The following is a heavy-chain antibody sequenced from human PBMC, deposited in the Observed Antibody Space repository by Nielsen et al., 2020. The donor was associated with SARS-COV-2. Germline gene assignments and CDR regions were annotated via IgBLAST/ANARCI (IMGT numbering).Heavy chain of an antibody. CDR2: IFSDGST. CDR1: GFIVSKNY. V-gene: IGHV3-66*01. Sequence: GEFLKISCAASGFIVSKNYMNWVRQAPGKGLEWVSVIFSDGSTYYADSVKGRFTISRDTSRNTLFLQMNSLRDEDPGVYYCARDGVGYYYYMDVWGKGTTVTVSS. CDR3: ARDGVGYYYYMDV. J-gene: IGHJ6*03. D-gene: IGHD3-3*01.